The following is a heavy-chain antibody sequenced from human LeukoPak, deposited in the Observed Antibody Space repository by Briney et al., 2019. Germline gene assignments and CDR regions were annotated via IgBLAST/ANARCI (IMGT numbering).Heavy chain of an antibody. CDR3: ARDYCSSTSCLFDY. J-gene: IGHJ4*02. D-gene: IGHD2-2*01. CDR1: GGTFSSYA. Sequence: SVTVSCKASGGTFSSYAISWVRQAPGQGLEWMGGIIPIFGTANYAQKFQGRVTITADESTSTAYMELSSLRSEDTAVYYCARDYCSSTSCLFDYWGQGTLVSVSS. CDR2: IIPIFGTA. V-gene: IGHV1-69*13.